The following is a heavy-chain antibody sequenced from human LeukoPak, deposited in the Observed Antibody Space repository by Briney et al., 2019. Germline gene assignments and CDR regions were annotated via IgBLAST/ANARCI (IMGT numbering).Heavy chain of an antibody. CDR2: IYYSGST. CDR1: GGSISSGDYY. Sequence: PSETLNRTCTVSGGSISSGDYYWSWIRQPPGKGLEWIGYIYYSGSTYYNPSLKSRVTISVDTSKNQFSLKLSSVTAADTAVYYCARGSSSSGWQSIVRATPNWFDTWSQRTLVTVSS. D-gene: IGHD1-26*01. V-gene: IGHV4-30-4*01. CDR3: ARGSSSSGWQSIVRATPNWFDT. J-gene: IGHJ5*02.